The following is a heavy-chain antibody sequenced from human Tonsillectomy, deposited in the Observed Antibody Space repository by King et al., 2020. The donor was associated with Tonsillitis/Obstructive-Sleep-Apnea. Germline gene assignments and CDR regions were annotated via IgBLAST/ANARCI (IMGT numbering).Heavy chain of an antibody. CDR3: ARYLGTTSMAFDI. Sequence: VQLQESGPGLVKSSETLSLTCTVSGGSISSFYWTWIRQPPGKGLDWIVYIPYRGITNYNPSLESRVTISLDTSKNQFSLKLSSVTAADTAVYYCARYLGTTSMAFDIWGQGTMVTVSS. V-gene: IGHV4-59*01. CDR2: IPYRGIT. J-gene: IGHJ3*02. D-gene: IGHD1-1*01. CDR1: GGSISSFY.